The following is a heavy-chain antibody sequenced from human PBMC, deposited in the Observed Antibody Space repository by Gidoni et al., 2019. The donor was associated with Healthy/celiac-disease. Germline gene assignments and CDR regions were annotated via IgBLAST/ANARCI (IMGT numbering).Heavy chain of an antibody. CDR3: ARDRSTYYFDY. V-gene: IGHV3-7*01. CDR1: CFTFSSYW. Sequence: VQLVESGGGFVQPGVALRLPCAPSCFTFSSYWMSWVRQAPGKGLEWVANIKQDGSEKYYVDSVKGRFTISRDNAKNSLYLQMNSLRAEDTAVYYCARDRSTYYFDYWGQGTLVTVSS. CDR2: IKQDGSEK. J-gene: IGHJ4*02.